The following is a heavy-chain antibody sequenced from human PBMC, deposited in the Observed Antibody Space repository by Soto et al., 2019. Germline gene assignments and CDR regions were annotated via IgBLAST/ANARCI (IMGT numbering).Heavy chain of an antibody. CDR3: ARHSGYDYVFDY. CDR2: INPDNGDT. Sequence: VSVKVSCKASGYTFTGYYIHWVLQAPGQGLEWVGWINPDNGDTNYAQKFQGRVSMTRDTSTSTAYMGLSSLRFDDTAVYYCARHSGYDYVFDYWGQGTLVTVSS. J-gene: IGHJ4*02. V-gene: IGHV1-2*02. D-gene: IGHD5-12*01. CDR1: GYTFTGYY.